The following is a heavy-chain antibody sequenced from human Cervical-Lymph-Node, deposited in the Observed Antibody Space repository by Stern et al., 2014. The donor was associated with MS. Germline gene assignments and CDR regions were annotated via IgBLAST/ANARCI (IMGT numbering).Heavy chain of an antibody. CDR3: ARAPECGITPGVAGIRHFRCNGMDV. CDR2: TYYRSQWYN. J-gene: IGHJ6*02. Sequence: QVQLVQSGPGLVKPSQTLSLTCAIFGDSVSSNSAAWNWIRQSPSRGLEWLGRTYYRSQWYNDYAVSVESRITINPDTSKNQFSLQLNSVTPEDTAVYYCARAPECGITPGVAGIRHFRCNGMDVWGQGTAVTVSS. CDR1: GDSVSSNSAA. V-gene: IGHV6-1*01. D-gene: IGHD6-19*01.